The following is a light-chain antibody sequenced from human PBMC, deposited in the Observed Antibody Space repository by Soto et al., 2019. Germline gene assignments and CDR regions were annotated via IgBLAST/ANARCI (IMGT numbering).Light chain of an antibody. J-gene: IGKJ4*01. V-gene: IGKV1-27*01. CDR2: AQS. CDR3: QKYNSAPPSP. Sequence: DIQMTQSPSSLSASVGDRVTITCRASQGISNYLAWYQQKPGKVPKLLIYAQSTLQSGVPSRFSGSGSGPDFTLNISSPQPEDVATYYYQKYNSAPPSPFGGGTKVEIK. CDR1: QGISNY.